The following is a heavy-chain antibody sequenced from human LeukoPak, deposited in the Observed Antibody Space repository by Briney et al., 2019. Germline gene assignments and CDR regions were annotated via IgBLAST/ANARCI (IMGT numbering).Heavy chain of an antibody. V-gene: IGHV1-46*01. CDR3: ARVSPRAAGTFDY. Sequence: ASVKVSCKASGYTFSGYYMHWVRQAPGQGLEWMGIINPSGGSTSYAQKFQGRVTMTRDMSTNTVYMELSSLRSEDTAVYYCARVSPRAAGTFDYWGQGTLVTVSS. D-gene: IGHD6-13*01. CDR2: INPSGGST. CDR1: GYTFSGYY. J-gene: IGHJ4*02.